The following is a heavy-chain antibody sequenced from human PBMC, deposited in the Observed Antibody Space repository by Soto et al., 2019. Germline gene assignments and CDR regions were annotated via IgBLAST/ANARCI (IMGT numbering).Heavy chain of an antibody. D-gene: IGHD2-21*02. Sequence: EVQLVESGGGLVKPGGSLRLSCAASGFTFSSYSMNWVRQAPGKGLEWVSSISSSSSYIYYADSVKGRFTISRDNAKNSLYLQMNSLRAEDTAMYYCARFVVVTAIDYWGQGTLVTVSS. CDR2: ISSSSSYI. V-gene: IGHV3-21*01. CDR1: GFTFSSYS. CDR3: ARFVVVTAIDY. J-gene: IGHJ4*02.